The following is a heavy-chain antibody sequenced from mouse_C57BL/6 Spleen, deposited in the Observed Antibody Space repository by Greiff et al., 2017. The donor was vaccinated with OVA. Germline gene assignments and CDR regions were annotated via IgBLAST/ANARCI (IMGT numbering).Heavy chain of an antibody. V-gene: IGHV1-15*01. D-gene: IGHD1-1*01. J-gene: IGHJ1*03. CDR3: TTPYYYGSSYVWYFDV. Sequence: QVQLQQSGAELVRPGASVTLSCKASGYTFTDYEMHWVKQTPVHGLEWMGAIDPETGGTAYNQKFKGKAILTAAKSSSTAYMELRSRTSEDSAVYYCTTPYYYGSSYVWYFDVWGTGTTVTVSS. CDR1: GYTFTDYE. CDR2: IDPETGGT.